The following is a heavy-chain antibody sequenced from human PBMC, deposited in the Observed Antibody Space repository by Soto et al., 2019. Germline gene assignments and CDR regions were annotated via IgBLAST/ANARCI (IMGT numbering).Heavy chain of an antibody. CDR3: ARAGYCIITSCFDYMDV. J-gene: IGHJ6*03. CDR1: GFTFSSYS. D-gene: IGHD2-2*01. V-gene: IGHV3-48*01. CDR2: ISSSSSTI. Sequence: EVQLVESGGGLVQPGGSLRLSCAASGFTFSSYSMNWVRQAPGKGLEWVSYISSSSSTIYYADSVKGRFTISRDNAKNSLYLQMNSLRAEDTAVYYCARAGYCIITSCFDYMDVWGKGTTVTVSS.